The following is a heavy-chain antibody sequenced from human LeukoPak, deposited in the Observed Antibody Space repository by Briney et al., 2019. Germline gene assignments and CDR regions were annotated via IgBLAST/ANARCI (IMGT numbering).Heavy chain of an antibody. D-gene: IGHD5-24*01. V-gene: IGHV1-8*02. Sequence: ASVKVSCKASGGTFSSYAINWVRQATGQGLEWMGWMNPNSGNTGYAQKFQGRVTMTRNTSISTAYMELSSLRSEDTAVYYCARSDPRMATRRAASDYWGQGTLVTVSS. J-gene: IGHJ4*02. CDR1: GGTFSSYA. CDR2: MNPNSGNT. CDR3: ARSDPRMATRRAASDY.